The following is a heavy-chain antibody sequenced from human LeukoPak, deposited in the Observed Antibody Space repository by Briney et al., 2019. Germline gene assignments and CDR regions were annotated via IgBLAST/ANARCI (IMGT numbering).Heavy chain of an antibody. J-gene: IGHJ4*02. V-gene: IGHV4-59*01. CDR2: IYYSGST. CDR3: ARGIDGYNS. Sequence: PSETLSLTCTVSGGSISSYYWSWIRQPPGKGLEWIGYIYYSGSTKYNPSLKSRVTISVDTSKNQFSLKLTSVTAADTAVYYCARGIDGYNSWGQGTLVTVSS. D-gene: IGHD5-24*01. CDR1: GGSISSYY.